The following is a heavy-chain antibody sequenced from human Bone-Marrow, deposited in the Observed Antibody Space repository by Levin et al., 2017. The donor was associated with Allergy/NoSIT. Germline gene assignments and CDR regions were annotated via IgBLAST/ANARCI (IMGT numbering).Heavy chain of an antibody. D-gene: IGHD2-2*01. CDR3: ARERDIVVVPAAMFANWFDP. J-gene: IGHJ5*02. CDR1: GSSISSGYY. CDR2: IYHSGST. V-gene: IGHV4-38-2*02. Sequence: SETLSLTCAVSGSSISSGYYWGWIRQPPGKGLEWIGSIYHSGSTYYNPSLKSRVTISVDTSKNQFSLKLSSVTAADTAVYYCARERDIVVVPAAMFANWFDPWGQGTLVTVSS.